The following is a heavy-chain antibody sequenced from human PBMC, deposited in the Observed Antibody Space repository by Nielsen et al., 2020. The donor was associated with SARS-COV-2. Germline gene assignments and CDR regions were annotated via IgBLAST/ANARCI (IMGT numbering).Heavy chain of an antibody. J-gene: IGHJ4*02. V-gene: IGHV4-59*01. CDR2: IYYSGST. Sequence: SETLSLTCTVSGGSISSYYWSWIRQPPGKGLEWIGYIYYSGSTNYNPSLKSRVTISVDTSKNQFSLKLSSVTAADTAVYYCVRDCSCGLGSSPSYYFDYWGQGTLVTVSS. D-gene: IGHD7-27*01. CDR3: VRDCSCGLGSSPSYYFDY. CDR1: GGSISSYY.